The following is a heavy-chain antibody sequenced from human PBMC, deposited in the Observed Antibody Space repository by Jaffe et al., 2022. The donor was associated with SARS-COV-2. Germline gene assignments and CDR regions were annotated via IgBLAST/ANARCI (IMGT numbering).Heavy chain of an antibody. CDR1: GFTFTSYA. J-gene: IGHJ4*02. Sequence: DVQLVESGGGLVQPGGSLRLSCAVSGFTFTSYAMNWVRQAPGRGLEWVSGISGSGGSTYYADSIKGRYTISRDNSKNTLYLQMTSLSVEDTAVYYCAKGGRQRLSGYAGNADYFDYWGQGTLVTVSS. CDR2: ISGSGGST. V-gene: IGHV3-23*04. CDR3: AKGGRQRLSGYAGNADYFDY. D-gene: IGHD5-12*01.